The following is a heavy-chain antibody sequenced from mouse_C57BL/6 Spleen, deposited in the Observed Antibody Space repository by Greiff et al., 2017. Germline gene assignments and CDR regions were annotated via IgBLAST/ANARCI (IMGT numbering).Heavy chain of an antibody. V-gene: IGHV5-6*01. CDR3: ARLLWLRRDYWYFDV. J-gene: IGHJ1*03. Sequence: EVKLVESGGDLVKPGGSLKLSCAASGFTFSSYGMSWVRQTPDKRLEWVATISSGGSYTYYPDSVKGRFTISRDNAKNTLYLQMSSLKSEDTAMYYCARLLWLRRDYWYFDVWGTGTTVTVAS. D-gene: IGHD2-2*01. CDR1: GFTFSSYG. CDR2: ISSGGSYT.